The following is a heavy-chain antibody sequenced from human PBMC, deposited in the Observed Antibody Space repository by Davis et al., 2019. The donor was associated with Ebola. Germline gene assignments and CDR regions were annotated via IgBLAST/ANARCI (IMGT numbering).Heavy chain of an antibody. CDR1: GFTFSSYW. J-gene: IGHJ4*02. Sequence: GESLKTSCAASGFTFSSYWMHWVRQAPGKGLVWVSRINSDGSSTSYADSVKGRFTISRDNAKNSLYLQMSSLRAEDTAVYYCAKDRGWLQFDYWGQGALVTVSS. V-gene: IGHV3-74*01. CDR2: INSDGSST. CDR3: AKDRGWLQFDY. D-gene: IGHD5-24*01.